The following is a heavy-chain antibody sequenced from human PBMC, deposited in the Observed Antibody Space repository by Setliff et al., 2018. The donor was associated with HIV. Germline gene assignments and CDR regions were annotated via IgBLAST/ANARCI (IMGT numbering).Heavy chain of an antibody. J-gene: IGHJ4*02. D-gene: IGHD3-3*01. Sequence: GGSLRLSCAASGFTFGSYWMSWVRQAPGQGLEYVAHIRGDGSKTKYVDSVRGRFTISRDNAKKSLYLQMNSLRAEDTAVYYNFWSGYYTGPLPLDYWGQGTLVTVSS. CDR1: GFTFGSYW. V-gene: IGHV3-7*03. CDR3: FWSGYYTGPLPLDY. CDR2: IRGDGSKT.